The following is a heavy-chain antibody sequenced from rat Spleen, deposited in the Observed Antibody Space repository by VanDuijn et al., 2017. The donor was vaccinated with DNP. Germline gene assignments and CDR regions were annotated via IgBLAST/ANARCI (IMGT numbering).Heavy chain of an antibody. CDR2: IQSGGST. Sequence: QVQLKESGPGLVQPSQTLSLTCTVSGFSLTSYHVHWVRQPPGKGLEWMGRIQSGGSTDYNSALKSRLSISRDTSKSQVFLKMNSVQTEDTAMYFCARYTDTVYAMDAWGQGTSVTVSS. CDR1: GFSLTSYH. V-gene: IGHV2-27*01. CDR3: ARYTDTVYAMDA. J-gene: IGHJ4*01. D-gene: IGHD2-1*01.